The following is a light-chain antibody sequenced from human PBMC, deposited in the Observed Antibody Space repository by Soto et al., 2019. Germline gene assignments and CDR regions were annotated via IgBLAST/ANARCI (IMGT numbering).Light chain of an antibody. J-gene: IGKJ1*01. CDR2: AAS. V-gene: IGKV1-27*01. CDR1: QGISNY. Sequence: DIRMTQSPSSLSVSFGDRVTITCGASQGISNYLAWYQQKPGKVPKLLIYAASTLQSGVPSRFSGSGPGTDFTLTISSLQPEDVATYYCQKYNSAPKTFGQGTKVDIK. CDR3: QKYNSAPKT.